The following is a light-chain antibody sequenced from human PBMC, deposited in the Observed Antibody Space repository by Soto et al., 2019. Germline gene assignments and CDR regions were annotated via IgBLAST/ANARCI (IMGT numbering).Light chain of an antibody. CDR2: EVS. CDR1: SSDVGGYNY. CDR3: SSYAGSNTVV. Sequence: QSVLTQPPSASGSPGQSVAISCTGTSSDVGGYNYVSWYQQHPGKAPQLIIYEVSKRPSGVPDRFSGSKSGNTASLTISGLQAEDEADYYCSSYAGSNTVVFGGGTKVTVL. V-gene: IGLV2-8*01. J-gene: IGLJ2*01.